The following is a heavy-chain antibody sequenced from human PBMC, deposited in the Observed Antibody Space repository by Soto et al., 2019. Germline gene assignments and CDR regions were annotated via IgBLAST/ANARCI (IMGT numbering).Heavy chain of an antibody. J-gene: IGHJ1*01. D-gene: IGHD6-13*01. Sequence: EVQLVESGGGLVQPGGSLRLSCAASGFTFSRYWMHWVHQAPGKGLVWVSRINSDGSSTSYADSVRGRFTISRDNAKNTLYLQMNSLRAEDTAVYYCVGTGDSSNWGQGTLVAVSS. CDR2: INSDGSST. CDR3: VGTGDSSN. CDR1: GFTFSRYW. V-gene: IGHV3-74*01.